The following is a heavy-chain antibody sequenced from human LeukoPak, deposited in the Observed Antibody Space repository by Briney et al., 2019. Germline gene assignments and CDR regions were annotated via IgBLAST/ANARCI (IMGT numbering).Heavy chain of an antibody. V-gene: IGHV3-30*02. CDR3: AKGGSSSWDYFDY. Sequence: GESLRLSCAASGFTFSSYGMHWVRQAPGKGLEWVAFIRYDGSNKYYADSVKGRFTISRDTSKNTLYLQMNSLRAEDTAVYYCAKGGSSSWDYFDYWGQGTLVTVSS. J-gene: IGHJ4*02. CDR1: GFTFSSYG. CDR2: IRYDGSNK. D-gene: IGHD6-13*01.